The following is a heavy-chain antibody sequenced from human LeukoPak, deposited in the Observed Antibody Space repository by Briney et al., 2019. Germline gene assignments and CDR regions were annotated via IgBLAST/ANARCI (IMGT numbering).Heavy chain of an antibody. J-gene: IGHJ6*03. CDR3: AREGRVPYHYYMDV. V-gene: IGHV4-61*01. CDR1: GGSISSSSYY. CDR2: IYYSGST. Sequence: SETLSLTCTVSGGSISSSSYYWGWIRQPPGKGLEWIGYIYYSGSTNYNPSLKSRVTISVDASKNQFSLKLSSVTAADTAVYYCAREGRVPYHYYMDVWGKGTTVTVSS.